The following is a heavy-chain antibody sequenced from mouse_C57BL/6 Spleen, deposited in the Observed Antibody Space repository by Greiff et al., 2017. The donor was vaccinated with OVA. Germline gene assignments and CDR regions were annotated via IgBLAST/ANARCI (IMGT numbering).Heavy chain of an antibody. J-gene: IGHJ4*01. CDR3: ARWEDYDDGYAMDY. D-gene: IGHD2-4*01. CDR2: IDPSDSET. V-gene: IGHV1-52*01. CDR1: GYTFTSYW. Sequence: QVQLQQPGAELVRPGSSVKLSCKASGYTFTSYWMHWVKQRPIQGLEWIGNIDPSDSETHYNQKFKDKATLTVDKSSSTAYMQLSSLTSEDSAVYYCARWEDYDDGYAMDYWGQGTSVTVSS.